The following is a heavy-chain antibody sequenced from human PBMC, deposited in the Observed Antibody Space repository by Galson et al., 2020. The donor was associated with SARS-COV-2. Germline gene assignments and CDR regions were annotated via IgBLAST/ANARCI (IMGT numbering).Heavy chain of an antibody. CDR1: GFTFDDYA. J-gene: IGHJ6*02. Sequence: GGSLRLSCAASGFTFDDYAMHWVRQAPGKGLEWVSGISWNSGSIGYADSVKGRFTISRDNAKNSLYLQMNSLRAEDTALYYCAKEASYYDFWNGYRNYYGMDVWGRGTTVTISS. CDR2: ISWNSGSI. D-gene: IGHD3-3*01. CDR3: AKEASYYDFWNGYRNYYGMDV. V-gene: IGHV3-9*01.